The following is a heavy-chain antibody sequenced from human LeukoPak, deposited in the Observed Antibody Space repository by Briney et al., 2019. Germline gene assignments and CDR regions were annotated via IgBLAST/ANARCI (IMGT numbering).Heavy chain of an antibody. V-gene: IGHV1-69*05. J-gene: IGHJ5*02. Sequence: SVKVSCKASGGTLSSYAISWVRQAPGQGLEWMGGIIPIFGTANYAQKFQGRVTITTDESTSTAYMELSSLRSGDTAVYYCARDDGSSGYYHRIWFDPWGQGTLVTVSS. D-gene: IGHD3-22*01. CDR3: ARDDGSSGYYHRIWFDP. CDR2: IIPIFGTA. CDR1: GGTLSSYA.